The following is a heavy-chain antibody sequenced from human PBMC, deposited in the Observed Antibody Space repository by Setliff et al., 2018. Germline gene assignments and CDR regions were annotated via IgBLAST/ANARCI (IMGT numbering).Heavy chain of an antibody. J-gene: IGHJ3*02. Sequence: ASVKVSCKASGYTFTGYYMYWVRQAPGQGLEWMGRINPSSGATIYAQKCQGRVTMTSDTSISTAYMELGRLRSDDTSMYFCARDGGGESDAFDIWGQGTMVTVSS. CDR2: INPSSGAT. CDR3: ARDGGGESDAFDI. D-gene: IGHD3-16*01. V-gene: IGHV1-2*06. CDR1: GYTFTGYY.